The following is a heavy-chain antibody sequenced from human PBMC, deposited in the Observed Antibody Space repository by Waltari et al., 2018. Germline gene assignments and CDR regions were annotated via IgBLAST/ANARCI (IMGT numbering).Heavy chain of an antibody. V-gene: IGHV3-33*01. CDR2: IWSDGRNN. Sequence: QVQLVESGGGVVQPGRSLRLSCAASGFTFSSYAIHWVRQAPGKGLEWVGVIWSDGRNNYFAESVKGRSTLSRDNSKNPLFLQMNSLRAEDTALYYCARDKVAMLRGVIPVYYGMDVWGQGTTVTVSS. J-gene: IGHJ6*02. D-gene: IGHD3-10*01. CDR3: ARDKVAMLRGVIPVYYGMDV. CDR1: GFTFSSYA.